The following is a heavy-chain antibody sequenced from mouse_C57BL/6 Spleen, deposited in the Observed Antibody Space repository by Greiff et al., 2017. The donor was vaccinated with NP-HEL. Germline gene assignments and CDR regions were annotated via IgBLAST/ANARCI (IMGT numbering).Heavy chain of an antibody. CDR2: IHPNSGST. CDR3: ARRDYGNYDAMDY. D-gene: IGHD2-1*01. Sequence: VQLQQPGAELVKPGASVKLSCKASGYTFTSYWMHWVKQRPGQGLEWIGMIHPNSGSTNYNEKFKSKATLTVYKSSSTAYMQLSSLTSEDSAVYYCARRDYGNYDAMDYWGQGTSVTVSS. CDR1: GYTFTSYW. V-gene: IGHV1-64*01. J-gene: IGHJ4*01.